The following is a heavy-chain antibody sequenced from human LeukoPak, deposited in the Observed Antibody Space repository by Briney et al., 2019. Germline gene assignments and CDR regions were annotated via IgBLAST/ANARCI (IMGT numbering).Heavy chain of an antibody. D-gene: IGHD3-9*01. J-gene: IGHJ6*02. CDR1: GYTFTGYY. Sequence: ASVKVSCKASGYTFTGYYMHWVRQAPGQGLEWMGWINPNSGGTNYAQKFQGRVTMTRDTSISTAYMELSRLRSDDTAVYYCARVDPDILTLYGMDVWGQGTTVTASS. V-gene: IGHV1-2*02. CDR2: INPNSGGT. CDR3: ARVDPDILTLYGMDV.